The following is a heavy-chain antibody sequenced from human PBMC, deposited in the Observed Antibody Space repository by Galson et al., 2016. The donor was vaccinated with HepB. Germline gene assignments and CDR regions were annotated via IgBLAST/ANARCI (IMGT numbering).Heavy chain of an antibody. Sequence: SVKVSCKASGYTFTNYYMHCVRQAPEQGLEWMGIINPSGGSTSYAQKFQGRVTMTRDMSTSTAYMKLSSLRSEYTAVSYCAAARGVTTLTTGAREPWSPSPQHYGMDVWGQGTTVTVSS. CDR3: AAARGVTTLTTGAREPWSPSPQHYGMDV. D-gene: IGHD4-17*01. CDR1: GYTFTNYY. CDR2: INPSGGST. J-gene: IGHJ6*02. V-gene: IGHV1-46*01.